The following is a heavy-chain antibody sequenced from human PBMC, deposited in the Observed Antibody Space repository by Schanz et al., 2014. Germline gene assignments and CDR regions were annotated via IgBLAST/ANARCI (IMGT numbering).Heavy chain of an antibody. Sequence: EVQLLESGGGLVQPGGSLRLSCVASGFTFFGSFAMSWVRQAPGKGLEWVSGMSGSGSTADYADSVKGRFTISRDNSENTLYLQMISLRAEDTAVYYCAKHVRSLTGNDYWGQGTLVTVSS. J-gene: IGHJ4*02. CDR2: MSGSGSTA. V-gene: IGHV3-23*01. D-gene: IGHD3-9*01. CDR1: GFTFFGSFA. CDR3: AKHVRSLTGNDY.